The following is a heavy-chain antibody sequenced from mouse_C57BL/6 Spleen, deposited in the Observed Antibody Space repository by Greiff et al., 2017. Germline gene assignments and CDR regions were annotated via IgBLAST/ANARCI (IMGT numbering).Heavy chain of an antibody. V-gene: IGHV1-80*01. D-gene: IGHD3-1*01. CDR3: ARSGLLYYYAMDY. CDR2: IYPGDGDT. J-gene: IGHJ4*01. CDR1: GYAFSSYW. Sequence: QVQLQQSGAELVKPGASVKISCKASGYAFSSYWMNWVKQRPGKGLEWIGQIYPGDGDTNYNGKFKGKATLTADKSSSTAYMQLRSLTSEDSAVYFCARSGLLYYYAMDYWGQGTSVTVSS.